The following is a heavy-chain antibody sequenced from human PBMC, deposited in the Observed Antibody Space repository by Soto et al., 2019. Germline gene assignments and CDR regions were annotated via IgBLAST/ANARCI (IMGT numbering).Heavy chain of an antibody. J-gene: IGHJ5*02. Sequence: SETLSLTCTVSGGSISSYYLSWIRQPPGKGLEWIGYIYYSGSTNYNPSLKSRVTISVDTSKNQFSLKLSSVTAADTAVYYCARLVWSYGTWFDPWGQGTLVTVPQ. D-gene: IGHD5-18*01. CDR2: IYYSGST. V-gene: IGHV4-59*08. CDR3: ARLVWSYGTWFDP. CDR1: GGSISSYY.